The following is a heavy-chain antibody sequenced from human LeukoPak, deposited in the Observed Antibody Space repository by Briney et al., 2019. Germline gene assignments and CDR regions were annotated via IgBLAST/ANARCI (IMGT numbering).Heavy chain of an antibody. D-gene: IGHD3-22*01. CDR2: ISDSGGST. Sequence: GSLRLSCAASGFTFGSYWMSWVRQAPGKGLEWVSAISDSGGSTYYADSVRGRFTISRDNSKNTLYLQMNSLRAEDTALYYCAKGGNSSGYYHLDYWGQGTLVTVSS. J-gene: IGHJ4*02. CDR1: GFTFGSYW. CDR3: AKGGNSSGYYHLDY. V-gene: IGHV3-23*01.